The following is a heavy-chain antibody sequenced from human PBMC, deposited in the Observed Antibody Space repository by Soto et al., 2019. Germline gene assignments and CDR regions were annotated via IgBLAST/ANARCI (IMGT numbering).Heavy chain of an antibody. CDR1: TFAFSNYA. Sequence: VGSLRLSCATSTFAFSNYAMSWVRQAPGKGLEWVSTISDNGGATFFADSVKGRFTISRDNSKNTLYLQMNSLRAEDTALYYCAKMGGITPNYYYGMDVWGQGTTVTVSS. V-gene: IGHV3-23*01. D-gene: IGHD3-10*01. J-gene: IGHJ6*02. CDR2: ISDNGGAT. CDR3: AKMGGITPNYYYGMDV.